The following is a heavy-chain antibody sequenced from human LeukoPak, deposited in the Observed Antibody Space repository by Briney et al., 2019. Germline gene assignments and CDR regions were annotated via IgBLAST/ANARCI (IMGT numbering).Heavy chain of an antibody. Sequence: GGSLRLSCAASRFIVNNNYMSWVRQPPGKGLEWVSVIYGGGSTYYADSVKGRFTISRDNSKNTLYLQMNSLRAEDTAVYYCAINSRGDYSSSSRYYYYYMDVWGKGTTVTVSS. D-gene: IGHD6-6*01. CDR1: RFIVNNNY. CDR2: IYGGGST. J-gene: IGHJ6*03. CDR3: AINSRGDYSSSSRYYYYYMDV. V-gene: IGHV3-53*01.